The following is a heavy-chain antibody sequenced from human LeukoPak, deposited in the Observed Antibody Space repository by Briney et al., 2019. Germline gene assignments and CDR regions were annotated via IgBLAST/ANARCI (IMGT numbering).Heavy chain of an antibody. D-gene: IGHD4-17*01. Sequence: GGSLRLSCAASGFTFGTYSMNWVRQAPGKGLEWVSYISSSSSTIHYADSVKGRFTISRDNAKNSLYLQMNSLRAEDTAVYYCAKGSYGDYEKWGQGTLVTVSA. CDR2: ISSSSSTI. J-gene: IGHJ4*02. CDR3: AKGSYGDYEK. CDR1: GFTFGTYS. V-gene: IGHV3-48*04.